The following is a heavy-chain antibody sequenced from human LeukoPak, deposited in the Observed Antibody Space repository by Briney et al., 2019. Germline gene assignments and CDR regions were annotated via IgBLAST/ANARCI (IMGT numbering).Heavy chain of an antibody. CDR1: RYTFTGYY. CDR3: ARERDYGSGIFDY. V-gene: IGHV1-2*02. Sequence: ASLKLSCKASRYTFTGYYMHSVRQAPGPGLEWMGWINPNSGGTDYAQTFQGRVTMTRDTSISTAYMELNRLRSDDTAVYYCARERDYGSGIFDYWGQGTLVTVSS. D-gene: IGHD3-10*01. J-gene: IGHJ4*02. CDR2: INPNSGGT.